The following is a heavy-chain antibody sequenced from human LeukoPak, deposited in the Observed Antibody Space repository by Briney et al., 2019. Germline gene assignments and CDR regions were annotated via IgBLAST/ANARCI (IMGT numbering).Heavy chain of an antibody. V-gene: IGHV4-59*01. J-gene: IGHJ4*02. CDR1: GASISSYY. D-gene: IGHD3-16*01. CDR3: ARGGNYNFDY. Sequence: SETLSLTCTVSGASISSYYWSWIRQPPGKGLEWIDSGSTNYNPSLKSRVTISVDTSKNQFSLNLRSVTAADTAVYCCARGGNYNFDYWGQGTLVTVSS. CDR2: SGST.